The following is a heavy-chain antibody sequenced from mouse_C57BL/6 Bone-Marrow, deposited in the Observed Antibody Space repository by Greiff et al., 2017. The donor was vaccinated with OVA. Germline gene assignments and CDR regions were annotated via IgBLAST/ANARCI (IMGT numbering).Heavy chain of an antibody. V-gene: IGHV1-22*01. CDR3: ARLLRSDFDY. J-gene: IGHJ2*01. CDR2: INPNNGGT. Sequence: EVQRVESGPELVKPGASVKMSCKASGYTFTDYNMHWVKQSHGKSLEWIGYINPNNGGTSYNQKFKGKATLTVNKSSSTAYMELRSLTSEDSAVYYCARLLRSDFDYWGQGTTRTVSS. D-gene: IGHD1-1*01. CDR1: GYTFTDYN.